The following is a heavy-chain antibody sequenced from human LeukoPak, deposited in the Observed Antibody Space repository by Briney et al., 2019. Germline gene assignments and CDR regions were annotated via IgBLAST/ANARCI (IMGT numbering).Heavy chain of an antibody. D-gene: IGHD6-19*01. CDR3: ARNRGWYATDV. CDR1: GVSVRSDISH. Sequence: SETLSLTCSVSGVSVRSDISHWSWIRQPPGKGLEWIGYVHCSGSANYNPSLESRVTMSLDNSKNQFSLELTSVTAADTAVYYCARNRGWYATDVWGQGAAVTVSS. CDR2: VHCSGSA. J-gene: IGHJ6*02. V-gene: IGHV4-61*01.